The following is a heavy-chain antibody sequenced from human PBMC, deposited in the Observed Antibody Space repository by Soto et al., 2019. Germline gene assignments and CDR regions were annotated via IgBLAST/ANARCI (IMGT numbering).Heavy chain of an antibody. CDR2: IYYSGST. D-gene: IGHD3-10*01. V-gene: IGHV4-61*01. CDR1: GGSVSSGSYY. Sequence: SETLSLTCTVSGGSVSSGSYYWSWIRHPPGKGLEWSGYIYYSGSTNYNPSLKSRVTISVDTSKNQFSLMLSSVTAADTAVYYCARERRQPYHYGSGSYPEPWGQGTLVTVSS. J-gene: IGHJ5*02. CDR3: ARERRQPYHYGSGSYPEP.